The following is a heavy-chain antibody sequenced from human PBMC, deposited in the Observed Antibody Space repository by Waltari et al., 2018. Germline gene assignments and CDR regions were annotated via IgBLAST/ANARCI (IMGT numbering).Heavy chain of an antibody. V-gene: IGHV3-48*01. CDR3: AREAIAVASDY. CDR1: GFTFRSYS. D-gene: IGHD6-19*01. Sequence: EVQLVESGGGLVQPGGSLRLSCAASGFTFRSYSMNWVRQAPGKGLEWVSYISSSSSTIYYADSVKGRFTISRDNAKNSLYLQMNSLRAEDTAVYYCAREAIAVASDYWGQGTLVTVSS. CDR2: ISSSSSTI. J-gene: IGHJ4*02.